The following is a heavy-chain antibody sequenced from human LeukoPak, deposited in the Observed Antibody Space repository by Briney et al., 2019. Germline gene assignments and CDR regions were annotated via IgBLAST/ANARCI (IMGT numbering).Heavy chain of an antibody. Sequence: SVKVSCKASGSTFSSYAISWVRQAPGQGLEWMGGIIPIFGTANYAQKFQGRVTITTDESTSTAYMELSSLRSEDTAVYYCARDLLKYCGGDCLTPIWFDPWGQGTLVTVSS. CDR1: GSTFSSYA. V-gene: IGHV1-69*05. CDR2: IIPIFGTA. D-gene: IGHD2-21*01. J-gene: IGHJ5*02. CDR3: ARDLLKYCGGDCLTPIWFDP.